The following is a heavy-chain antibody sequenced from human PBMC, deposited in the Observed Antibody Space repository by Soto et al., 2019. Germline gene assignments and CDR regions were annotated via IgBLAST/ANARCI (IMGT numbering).Heavy chain of an antibody. V-gene: IGHV4-59*01. CDR1: GGSISSYY. D-gene: IGHD2-21*02. J-gene: IGHJ6*02. CDR2: IYYSGST. Sequence: QVQLQESGPGLVKPSETLSLTCTVSGGSISSYYWSWIRQPPGKGLEWIGYIYYSGSTNYNPSLKSRVTISVDTSKNQFSLKLSSVTAADTAVYYCARVAPHDVCGGDCYSRYYYYYGMDVWGQGTTVTVSS. CDR3: ARVAPHDVCGGDCYSRYYYYYGMDV.